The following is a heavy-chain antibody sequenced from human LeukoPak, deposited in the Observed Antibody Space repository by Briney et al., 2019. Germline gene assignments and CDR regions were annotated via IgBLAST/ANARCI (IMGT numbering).Heavy chain of an antibody. D-gene: IGHD6-13*01. Sequence: GGSLRLSCAASGFTFSNSAMNWVRQAPGKGLEWVSSINDVGSHIYYADSVRGRFTISRDNAKTSVYLQMNNLRPEDTAVYYCARDIAAAGTLDYWGQGTLVTVSS. V-gene: IGHV3-21*01. CDR1: GFTFSNSA. J-gene: IGHJ4*02. CDR2: INDVGSHI. CDR3: ARDIAAAGTLDY.